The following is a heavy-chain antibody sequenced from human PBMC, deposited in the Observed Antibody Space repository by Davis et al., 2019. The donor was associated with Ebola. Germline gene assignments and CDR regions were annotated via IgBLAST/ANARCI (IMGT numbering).Heavy chain of an antibody. CDR3: AKSWGFCSSTKCYTYLEY. CDR2: IYPGDSDT. J-gene: IGHJ4*02. Sequence: GESLKISCQGSGYNFANYWITWVHQMPGKGLEWVGIIYPGDSDTRYSPSFQGQVTMSVDKSSDTAFLQWSSLKASDTAIYYCAKSWGFCSSTKCYTYLEYWGQGTLVTVSS. CDR1: GYNFANYW. V-gene: IGHV5-51*07. D-gene: IGHD2-2*01.